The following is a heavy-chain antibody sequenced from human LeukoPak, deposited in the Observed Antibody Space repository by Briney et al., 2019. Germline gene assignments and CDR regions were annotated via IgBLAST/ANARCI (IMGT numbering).Heavy chain of an antibody. Sequence: GGSLRLSCEASGFTFSAYAMTWVRQAPGKGLEWVSSIGSDNKPHYSESVKGRFAISRDNSKNTLYLQMNGLRSEDTALYYCAGSGYSGGQGIRVTVAS. J-gene: IGHJ4*02. V-gene: IGHV3-23*05. CDR3: AGSGYS. D-gene: IGHD3-22*01. CDR2: IGSDNKP. CDR1: GFTFSAYA.